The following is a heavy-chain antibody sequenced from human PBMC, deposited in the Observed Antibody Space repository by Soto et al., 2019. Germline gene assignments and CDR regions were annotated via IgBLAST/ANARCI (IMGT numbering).Heavy chain of an antibody. J-gene: IGHJ6*02. CDR1: GDTDTNYV. CDR3: EAEMTFGKLSVV. D-gene: IGHD3-16*02. V-gene: IGHV1-69*13. Sequence: SVKVSCKASGDTDTNYVISWVRQAPGQGLEWMGGIFPKFGTTYSAQKLQDRLTITADESTSTVYMQLSSLRLDDTAVYYCEAEMTFGKLSVVCGQGTTVTVSS. CDR2: IFPKFGTT.